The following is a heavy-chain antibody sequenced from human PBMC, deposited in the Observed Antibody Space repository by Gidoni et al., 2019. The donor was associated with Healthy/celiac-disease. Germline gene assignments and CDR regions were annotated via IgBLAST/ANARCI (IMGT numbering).Heavy chain of an antibody. Sequence: QVQLVESGGGVVQPGRSLSIPCAASGFTFSSYALHWVRQAPGKGLEWVAVISYDGSNKYYADSVKGRFTISRDNSKNTLYLQMNSLRAEDTAVYYCARDTAMGRYYYYGMDVWGQGTTVTVSS. D-gene: IGHD5-18*01. J-gene: IGHJ6*02. CDR3: ARDTAMGRYYYYGMDV. V-gene: IGHV3-30-3*01. CDR2: ISYDGSNK. CDR1: GFTFSSYA.